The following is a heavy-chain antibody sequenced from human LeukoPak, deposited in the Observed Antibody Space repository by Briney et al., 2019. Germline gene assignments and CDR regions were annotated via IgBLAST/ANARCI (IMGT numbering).Heavy chain of an antibody. CDR2: ISGSGGST. CDR1: GFTFSSYA. D-gene: IGHD2-21*01. Sequence: GGSLRLSCAASGFTFSSYAMSWVRQAPGKGLEWVSAISGSGGSTYYADSVKGRFTISRDNSKNTLYLQMNSLRAEDTAVYYCARDLSDGVVVIAMAFDYWGQGTLVTVSS. V-gene: IGHV3-23*01. J-gene: IGHJ4*02. CDR3: ARDLSDGVVVIAMAFDY.